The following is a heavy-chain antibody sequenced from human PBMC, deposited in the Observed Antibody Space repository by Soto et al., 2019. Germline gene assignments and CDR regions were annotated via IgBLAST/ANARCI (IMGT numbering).Heavy chain of an antibody. D-gene: IGHD3-16*02. J-gene: IGHJ3*02. V-gene: IGHV4-4*02. CDR3: ASNRWADAFDI. Sequence: QVQLQESGPGLVKPSGTLSLTCAVSGGSISSDKWWSWVRQPPGKGLEWIGEIYHSGRTNYNPSLMSRVTISVDQSKNQFSLKLNSVPAADTAVYYCASNRWADAFDIWGQGTMVTVSS. CDR1: GGSISSDKW. CDR2: IYHSGRT.